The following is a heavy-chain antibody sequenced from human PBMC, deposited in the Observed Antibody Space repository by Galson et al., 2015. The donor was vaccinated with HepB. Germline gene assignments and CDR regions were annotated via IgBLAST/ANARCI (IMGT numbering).Heavy chain of an antibody. CDR1: GDSVSSNSAA. CDR2: TYYRAKWYN. CDR3: ARVAGTIYYYGMDV. J-gene: IGHJ6*02. D-gene: IGHD2-15*01. Sequence: CAISGDSVSSNSAAWYWIRQSPSRGLEWLGRTYYRAKWYNDYAVSVRGRITINPDTSKNKFSLHLHFVTPEDTAVYYCARVAGTIYYYGMDVWGQGTTVTVSS. V-gene: IGHV6-1*01.